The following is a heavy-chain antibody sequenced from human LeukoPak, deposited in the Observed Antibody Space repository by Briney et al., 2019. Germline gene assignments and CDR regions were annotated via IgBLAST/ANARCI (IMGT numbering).Heavy chain of an antibody. V-gene: IGHV4-34*01. D-gene: IGHD3/OR15-3a*01. J-gene: IGHJ3*02. CDR3: ARNDLAFEI. CDR2: INHSGST. CDR1: GGSFSGYY. Sequence: SETLSLTCDVSGGSFSGYYWSWICQPPGRGLEWIGEINHSGSTNYNPSLRSRVTISVDKSKKQFSLKLSSVTAADTAVYYCARNDLAFEIWGQGTMVTVSS.